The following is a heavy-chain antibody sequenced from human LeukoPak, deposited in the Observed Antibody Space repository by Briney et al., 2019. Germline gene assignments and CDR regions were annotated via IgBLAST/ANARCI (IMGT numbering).Heavy chain of an antibody. V-gene: IGHV4-4*07. Sequence: SETLSLTCTVSVGSLSSHYWSGIRHPGGKGLESIGRIYTSGSTQYIPSLNSIVTMSVDTSQNQFSLKLSSVTAADTAGYYCARGSSSSWYDWFDPWGQGTLVTVSS. D-gene: IGHD6-13*01. CDR1: VGSLSSHY. J-gene: IGHJ5*02. CDR3: ARGSSSSWYDWFDP. CDR2: IYTSGST.